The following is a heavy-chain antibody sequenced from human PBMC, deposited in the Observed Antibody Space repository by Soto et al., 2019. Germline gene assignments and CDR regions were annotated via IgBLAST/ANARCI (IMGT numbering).Heavy chain of an antibody. CDR3: AKGGGTGWDIDY. CDR1: GFSFSTNG. D-gene: IGHD6-19*01. CDR2: ISDDENNK. Sequence: QVQLQESGGGVVQPGRSLRLSCAASGFSFSTNGMHWVRQAPGKGLEWVAVISDDENNKYYADSVKGRFTISRDNSKNTLYLQMNSLRTEDAAVYYCAKGGGTGWDIDYWGQGTRVTVSS. J-gene: IGHJ4*02. V-gene: IGHV3-30*18.